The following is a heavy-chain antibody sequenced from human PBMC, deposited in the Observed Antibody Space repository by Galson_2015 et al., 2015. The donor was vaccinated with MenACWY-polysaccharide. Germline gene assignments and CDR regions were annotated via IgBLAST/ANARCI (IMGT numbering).Heavy chain of an antibody. J-gene: IGHJ4*02. Sequence: SLRLSCAASGFTFSSYEMNWVRQAPGKGQEWVSYISGSGSPIYYADSVKGRFTISRDNAKNLLFLQMNSLRADDTALYYCARDRGSGTYFDSWGQGTLVTVSS. V-gene: IGHV3-48*03. CDR2: ISGSGSPI. D-gene: IGHD3-10*01. CDR1: GFTFSSYE. CDR3: ARDRGSGTYFDS.